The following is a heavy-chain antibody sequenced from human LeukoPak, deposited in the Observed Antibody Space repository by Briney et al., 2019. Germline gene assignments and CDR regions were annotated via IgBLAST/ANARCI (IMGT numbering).Heavy chain of an antibody. J-gene: IGHJ4*02. V-gene: IGHV1-18*01. Sequence: ASVKVSCKASGYTFTTYSMNWVRQAPGQGLEWMGWISAYNGNTNYAQNLQGRVTMTTDTSTSTAYMELRSLRSDDTAVYHCATYPILTGYYRRDFDYWGQGTLVTVSS. CDR3: ATYPILTGYYRRDFDY. CDR1: GYTFTTYS. CDR2: ISAYNGNT. D-gene: IGHD3-9*01.